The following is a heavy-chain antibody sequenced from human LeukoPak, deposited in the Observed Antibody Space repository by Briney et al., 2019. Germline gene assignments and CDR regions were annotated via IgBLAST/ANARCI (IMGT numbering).Heavy chain of an antibody. CDR2: VYYSGSA. J-gene: IGHJ4*02. D-gene: IGHD5-12*01. Sequence: PSETLSLTCTVSGGSISRGGFSWNWLRQTPEKGLEWIGYVYYSGSAFCNPSLKSRVTISIDTSKSQFSLRLTSVTAADTGLYFCAREGRGTYPYLDNWGQGTLVTVSS. CDR1: GGSISRGGFS. CDR3: AREGRGTYPYLDN. V-gene: IGHV4-30-4*07.